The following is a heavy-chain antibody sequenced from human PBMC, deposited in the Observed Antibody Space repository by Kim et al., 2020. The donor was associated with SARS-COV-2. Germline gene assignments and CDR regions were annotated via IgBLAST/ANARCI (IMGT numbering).Heavy chain of an antibody. V-gene: IGHV3-23*01. CDR3: AKDPTPRGRWLSTSEPFDY. D-gene: IGHD2-2*01. J-gene: IGHJ4*02. Sequence: GGSLRLSCAASGFTFSSYAMSWVRQAPGKGLEWVSAISGSGGSTYYADSVKGRFTISRDNSKNTLYLQMNSLRAEDTAVYYCAKDPTPRGRWLSTSEPFDYWGQGTLVTVSS. CDR1: GFTFSSYA. CDR2: ISGSGGST.